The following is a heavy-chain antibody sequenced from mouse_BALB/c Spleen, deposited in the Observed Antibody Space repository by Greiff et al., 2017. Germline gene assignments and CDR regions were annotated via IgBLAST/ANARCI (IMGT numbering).Heavy chain of an antibody. CDR1: GFTFSSYA. D-gene: IGHD2-4*01. Sequence: EVQVVESGGGLVKPGGSLKLSCAASGFTFSSYAMSWVRQSPEKRLEWVAEISSGGSYTYYPDTVTGRFTISRDNAKNTQYLERSSLRSEDTAMYYYAMDDYGVRLFAYWGQGTLVTVSA. CDR2: ISSGGSYT. CDR3: AMDDYGVRLFAY. J-gene: IGHJ3*01. V-gene: IGHV5-9-4*01.